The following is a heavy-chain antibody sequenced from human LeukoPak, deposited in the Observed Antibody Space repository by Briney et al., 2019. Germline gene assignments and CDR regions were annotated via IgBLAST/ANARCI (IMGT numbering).Heavy chain of an antibody. V-gene: IGHV3-33*06. CDR2: IWYDGTNR. Sequence: GGSLRLSCAASGFAATGFSFSNFGMHWVRQAPGKGLEWVAIIWYDGTNRYYADSVKGRFSISRDNSKNTLYLQMNSLRAEDTAVYYCAKDRNGWPTNFDSWGQGTLVTVSA. J-gene: IGHJ4*02. CDR3: AKDRNGWPTNFDS. CDR1: GFAATGFSFSNFG. D-gene: IGHD6-19*01.